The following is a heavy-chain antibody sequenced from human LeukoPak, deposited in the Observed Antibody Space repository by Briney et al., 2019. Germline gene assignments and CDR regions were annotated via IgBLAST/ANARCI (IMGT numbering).Heavy chain of an antibody. J-gene: IGHJ4*02. CDR1: GGSISSYY. D-gene: IGHD6-19*01. Sequence: SETQSLTCTVSGGSISSYYWSWIRQPPGKGLEWIGYIYYSGSTNYNPSLKSRVTISVDTSKNQFSLKLSSVTAADTAVYYCARVAYSSGWYIDYWGQGTLVTVSS. V-gene: IGHV4-59*01. CDR2: IYYSGST. CDR3: ARVAYSSGWYIDY.